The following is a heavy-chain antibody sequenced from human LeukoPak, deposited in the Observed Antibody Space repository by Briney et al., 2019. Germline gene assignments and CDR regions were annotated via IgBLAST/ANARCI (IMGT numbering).Heavy chain of an antibody. CDR1: GFTFSSYA. Sequence: GGSLRLSCAASGFTFSSYAMSWVRQAPGKGLEWVSAISGSGGSTYYADSVKGRFTISRDNSKNTLYLQMNSLRAEDTAVYYCAKARGNFCSADIRGFDYWGQGTLVTVSS. J-gene: IGHJ4*02. CDR2: ISGSGGST. V-gene: IGHV3-23*01. D-gene: IGHD3-3*01. CDR3: AKARGNFCSADIRGFDY.